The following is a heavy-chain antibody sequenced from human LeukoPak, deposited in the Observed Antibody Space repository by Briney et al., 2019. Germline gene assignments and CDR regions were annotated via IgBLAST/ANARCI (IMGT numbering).Heavy chain of an antibody. D-gene: IGHD4-17*01. CDR2: ITHNGRT. V-gene: IGHV4-34*01. CDR1: GGSFSNYG. J-gene: IGHJ5*02. Sequence: PSETLSLTCAVYGGSFSNYGWTWIRQAPGKGLEWIGEITHNGRTNYNPSLKTRVTVSLDTSKNQFSLNLISVTAADTAVYYCARSPQGTATTANWLDPWGQGTLVTVSS. CDR3: ARSPQGTATTANWLDP.